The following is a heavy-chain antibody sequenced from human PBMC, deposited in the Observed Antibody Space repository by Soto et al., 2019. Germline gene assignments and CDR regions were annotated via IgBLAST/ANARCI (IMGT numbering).Heavy chain of an antibody. CDR3: ARYMVFGDYYYYYMDV. CDR2: ISSDGSST. CDR1: GFTFSGYW. V-gene: IGHV3-74*01. J-gene: IGHJ6*03. Sequence: EVQLEESGGGLVQPGGSLRLSCAASGFTFSGYWMHWVRQAPGKGLVWVSRISSDGSSTTYADSVKGRFTISRDNAKNTLYLQMNSLRAEDTAVYYCARYMVFGDYYYYYMDVWGKGTTVTVSS. D-gene: IGHD3-10*01.